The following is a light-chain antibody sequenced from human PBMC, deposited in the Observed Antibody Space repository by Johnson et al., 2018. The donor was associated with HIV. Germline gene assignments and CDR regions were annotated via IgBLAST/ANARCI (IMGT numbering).Light chain of an antibody. CDR1: SSNIGNNY. CDR2: ENN. J-gene: IGLJ1*01. V-gene: IGLV1-51*02. Sequence: QSILTQPPSVSAAPGQKVTISCSGSSSNIGNNYAVSWYQQLPGTAPKLLIYENNKRPSGIPDRFSGSKSGTSATLGITGLQTGDEADYYCGTWDSSLSALAFGTGTKVTVL. CDR3: GTWDSSLSALA.